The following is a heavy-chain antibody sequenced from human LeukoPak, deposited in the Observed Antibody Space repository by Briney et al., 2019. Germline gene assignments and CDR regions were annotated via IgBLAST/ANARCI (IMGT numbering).Heavy chain of an antibody. Sequence: PSETLSLTCAVSGGSISSGGYSWSWIRQPPGKGLEWIGYIYHSGSTYYNPSLKSRVTISVDTSKNQFSLKLSSVTAADTAVYYCARGLENRGGNIDYWGQGTLVTVSS. V-gene: IGHV4-30-2*01. CDR2: IYHSGST. J-gene: IGHJ4*02. CDR1: GGSISSGGYS. CDR3: ARGLENRGGNIDY. D-gene: IGHD4-23*01.